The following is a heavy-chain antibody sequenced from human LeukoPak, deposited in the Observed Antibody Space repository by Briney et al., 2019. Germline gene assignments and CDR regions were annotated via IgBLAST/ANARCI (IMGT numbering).Heavy chain of an antibody. CDR2: IKSKTDGGTT. J-gene: IGHJ3*02. CDR3: TTPIGFGELFFDAFDI. D-gene: IGHD3-10*01. V-gene: IGHV3-15*01. CDR1: GFTFSNAW. Sequence: GGSLRLSCAASGFTFSNAWMSWVRQAPGKGLEWVGRIKSKTDGGTTDYAAPVKGRFTISRDDSKNTPYLQMNSLKTEDTAVYYCTTPIGFGELFFDAFDIWGQGTMVTVSS.